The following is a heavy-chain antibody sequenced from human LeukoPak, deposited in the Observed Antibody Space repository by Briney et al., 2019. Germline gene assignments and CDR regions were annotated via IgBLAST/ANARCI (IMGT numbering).Heavy chain of an antibody. CDR2: INHSGSN. Sequence: SSETLSLTCAVYGGSFSGYYWSWIRQPPGKGLEWIGEINHSGSNNYNASLKSRVTISVDTSKNQFSLKLSSVTAADTAVYYCARGRILWFGELFPRWFDPWGQGTLVTVSS. D-gene: IGHD3-10*01. J-gene: IGHJ5*02. CDR1: GGSFSGYY. V-gene: IGHV4-34*01. CDR3: ARGRILWFGELFPRWFDP.